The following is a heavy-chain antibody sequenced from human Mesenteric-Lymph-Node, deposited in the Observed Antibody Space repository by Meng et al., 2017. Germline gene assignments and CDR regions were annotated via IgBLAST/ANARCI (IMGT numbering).Heavy chain of an antibody. Sequence: GESLKISCAASGFSLSNNFMYWVRQPPGKGLLWVSRIKPNASITEYADSVKGRFTISRDDAKNTLYLQMNSLRAEDTAVYYCARDHGWQQLGTWGQGKRVTGSS. CDR1: GFSLSNNF. CDR3: ARDHGWQQLGT. J-gene: IGHJ3*01. CDR2: IKPNASIT. D-gene: IGHD6-13*01. V-gene: IGHV3-74*03.